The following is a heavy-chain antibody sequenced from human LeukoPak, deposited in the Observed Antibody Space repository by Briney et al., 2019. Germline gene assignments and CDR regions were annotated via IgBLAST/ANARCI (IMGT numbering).Heavy chain of an antibody. CDR1: GGTFSSHA. CDR3: ARDLTGDSSGYYE. Sequence: ASVKVSCRASGGTFSSHAISWVRQAPGQGLEWMGGIIPIFGTANYAQKFQGRVTITADESTSTAYMELSSLRSEDTAVYYCARDLTGDSSGYYEWGQGTLVTVSS. CDR2: IIPIFGTA. D-gene: IGHD3-22*01. J-gene: IGHJ4*02. V-gene: IGHV1-69*13.